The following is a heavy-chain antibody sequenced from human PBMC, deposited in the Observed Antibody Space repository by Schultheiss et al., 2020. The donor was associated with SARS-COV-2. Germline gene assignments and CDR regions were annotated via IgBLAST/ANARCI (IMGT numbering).Heavy chain of an antibody. J-gene: IGHJ4*02. CDR3: ARRLGWGYSSSWKY. Sequence: SQTLSLTCAISGDRVSIDNASWNWIRQSPSRGLEWLGRTYYRSKWYNDYAVSVKSRITINPDTSKNQFSLQLSSVTAADTAVYYCARRLGWGYSSSWKYWGQGTLVTVSS. CDR2: TYYRSKWYN. V-gene: IGHV6-1*01. D-gene: IGHD6-13*01. CDR1: GDRVSIDNAS.